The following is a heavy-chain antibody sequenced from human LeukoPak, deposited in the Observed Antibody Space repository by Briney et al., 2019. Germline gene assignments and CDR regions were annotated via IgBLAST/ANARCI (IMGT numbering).Heavy chain of an antibody. D-gene: IGHD1-26*01. CDR3: AGPTVGYYYGMDV. CDR1: GGSISSSNW. CDR2: IYHSGST. V-gene: IGHV4-4*02. Sequence: SGTLSLTRAVSGGSISSSNWWSWVRQPPGKGLEWIGEIYHSGSTNYNPSLKSRVTISVDKSKNQFSLKLSSVTAADTAVYYRAGPTVGYYYGMDVWGKGTTVTVSS. J-gene: IGHJ6*04.